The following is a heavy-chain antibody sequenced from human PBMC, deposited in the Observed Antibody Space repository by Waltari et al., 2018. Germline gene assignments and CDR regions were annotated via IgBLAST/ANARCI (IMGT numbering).Heavy chain of an antibody. V-gene: IGHV1-69-2*01. CDR1: GYTFRAYY. CDR3: ATALGDSSSASRPFDF. Sequence: EVKLLQSGDELKEPGNTVRISCKVSGYTFRAYYIHWGQRAPGKGRRWMGLVDPEDGQTIYADNFQGRVTISADTSTDTAFMELSSLRSEDTAVFYCATALGDSSSASRPFDFWGQGTMITVSS. J-gene: IGHJ3*01. CDR2: VDPEDGQT. D-gene: IGHD6-19*01.